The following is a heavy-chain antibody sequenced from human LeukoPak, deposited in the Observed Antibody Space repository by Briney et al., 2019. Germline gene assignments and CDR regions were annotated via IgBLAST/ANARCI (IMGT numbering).Heavy chain of an antibody. CDR3: ARDGPIATPCYYYYGMDV. J-gene: IGHJ6*02. D-gene: IGHD1-26*01. V-gene: IGHV3-11*04. Sequence: GGSLRLSCAASGFTFSDYYMSWIRQAPGKGLEWVSYISSSGSTIYYADSVKGRFTISRDNAKNSLYLQMNSLRAEDTAVYYCARDGPIATPCYYYYGMDVWGQGTTVTVSS. CDR2: ISSSGSTI. CDR1: GFTFSDYY.